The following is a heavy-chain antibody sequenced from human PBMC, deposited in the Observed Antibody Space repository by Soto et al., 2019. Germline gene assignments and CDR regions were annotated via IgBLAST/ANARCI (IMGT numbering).Heavy chain of an antibody. CDR2: IIPIFGTA. Sequence: ASVKVSCKASGGTFSSYAISWVRQAPGQGLEWMGGIIPIFGTANYAQKFQGRVTITADESTSTAYMELSSLRSEDTAVYYCARGYSSSWERHSSGWYYYGMDVWGQGTTVTVSS. J-gene: IGHJ6*02. V-gene: IGHV1-69*13. CDR3: ARGYSSSWERHSSGWYYYGMDV. CDR1: GGTFSSYA. D-gene: IGHD6-13*01.